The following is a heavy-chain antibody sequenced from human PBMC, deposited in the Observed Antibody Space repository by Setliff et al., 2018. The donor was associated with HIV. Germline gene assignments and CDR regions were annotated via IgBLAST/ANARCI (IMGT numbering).Heavy chain of an antibody. J-gene: IGHJ3*02. CDR2: INHSGST. CDR3: ARGPYYDSSGYYLPYAFDM. CDR1: GGSFSGYY. D-gene: IGHD3-22*01. V-gene: IGHV4-34*01. Sequence: SETLSLTCAVYGGSFSGYYWSWIRQPPGKGLEWIGEINHSGSTNYNPSLKSRVTISVDTSKNQFSLKLSSVTAADTAVYYCARGPYYDSSGYYLPYAFDMGGQGTMVTVSS.